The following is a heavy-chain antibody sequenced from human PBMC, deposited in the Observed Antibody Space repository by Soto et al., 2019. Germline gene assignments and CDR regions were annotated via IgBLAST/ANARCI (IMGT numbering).Heavy chain of an antibody. CDR2: ISGSGGSS. J-gene: IGHJ6*02. CDR3: AKGYGSGSYRDFNSYYGMDI. D-gene: IGHD3-10*01. Sequence: GGSLRLSCAASGFAFSTYAMTWVRQAPGKGLEWVSVISGSGGSSYYAASVKGRFTISRDNSKNTLFLQMNGLRAEDTAVYYCAKGYGSGSYRDFNSYYGMDIWGQGTSVTVSS. V-gene: IGHV3-23*01. CDR1: GFAFSTYA.